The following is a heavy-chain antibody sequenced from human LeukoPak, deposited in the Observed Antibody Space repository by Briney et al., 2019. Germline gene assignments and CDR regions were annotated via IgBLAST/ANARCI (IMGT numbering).Heavy chain of an antibody. J-gene: IGHJ6*03. V-gene: IGHV3-13*01. CDR1: GFTFSSYD. CDR3: ARVKGYYYYMDV. Sequence: GGSLRLSCAASGFTFSSYDMHWVRQATGKGLEWVSAIGTAGDTYYPGSVKGRFTISRENAKNSLYLQMNSLRAGDTAVYYCARVKGYYYYMDVWGKGTTVTVSS. CDR2: IGTAGDT.